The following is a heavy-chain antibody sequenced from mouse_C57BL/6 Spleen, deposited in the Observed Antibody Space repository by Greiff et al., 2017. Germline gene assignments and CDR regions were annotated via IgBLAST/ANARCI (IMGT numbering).Heavy chain of an antibody. CDR2: IYPGSGST. J-gene: IGHJ4*01. D-gene: IGHD2-4*01. V-gene: IGHV1-55*01. CDR3: ARFYDYDLYYYAMDY. CDR1: GYTFTSYW. Sequence: QVQLQQPGAELVKPGASVKMSCKASGYTFTSYWITWVKQRPGQGLEWIGDIYPGSGSTNYNEKFKSKATLTVDTSSSTAYMQLSSLTSEDSAVYYCARFYDYDLYYYAMDYWGQGTSVTVSS.